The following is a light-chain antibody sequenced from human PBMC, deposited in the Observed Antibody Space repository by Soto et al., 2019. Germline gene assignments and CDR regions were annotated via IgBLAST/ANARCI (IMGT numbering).Light chain of an antibody. CDR1: QSVSSSY. V-gene: IGKV3-20*01. CDR2: GAS. Sequence: EIVLTQSPGTLSLSPGERATLSCRASQSVSSSYLACYQQKPGQAPRLLIYGASSSATGIPDRFSGSGSGTDFTLTISRLEPEDFAVYYCHQYGSSPYTFGQGTKLEIK. J-gene: IGKJ2*01. CDR3: HQYGSSPYT.